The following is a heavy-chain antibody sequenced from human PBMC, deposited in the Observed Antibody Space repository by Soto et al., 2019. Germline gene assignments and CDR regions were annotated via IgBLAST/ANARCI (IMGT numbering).Heavy chain of an antibody. CDR2: INPSAGST. D-gene: IGHD1-26*01. CDR1: GNTFNSYD. V-gene: IGHV1-46*02. CDR3: ARSRANSGTYYT. J-gene: IGHJ5*02. Sequence: ASVKVSSMASGNTFNSYDMHWVRHGPGPGLEWKGIINPSAGSTSYAQKFQGRIRMTRDTTTSTVYMELVSVGSEDTGVYDCARSRANSGTYYTWRQGTTVTSPQ.